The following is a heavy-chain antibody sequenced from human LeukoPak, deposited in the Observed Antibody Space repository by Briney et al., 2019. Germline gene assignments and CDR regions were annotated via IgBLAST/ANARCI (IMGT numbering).Heavy chain of an antibody. CDR3: ARDGDSTSGYGMDY. CDR1: GFTFSSNG. V-gene: IGHV3-30-3*01. Sequence: GGSLRLSCAASGFTFSSNGMDWVRQAPGKGLEWVARTASDGSAEHYADFVKGRFTISRDQSRNIVYLQINNLTPEDTAMFYCARDGDSTSGYGMDYWGQGALVTVSS. D-gene: IGHD3-9*01. J-gene: IGHJ4*02. CDR2: TASDGSAE.